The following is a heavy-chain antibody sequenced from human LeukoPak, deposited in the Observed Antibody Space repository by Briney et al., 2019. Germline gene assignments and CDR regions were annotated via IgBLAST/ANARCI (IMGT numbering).Heavy chain of an antibody. CDR2: ISYDGSNK. CDR3: VGVYYYYMDV. CDR1: GFTFSGYA. V-gene: IGHV3-30-3*01. J-gene: IGHJ6*03. Sequence: GGSLRLSRAASGFTFSGYAMHWVRQAPGKGLEWVAVISYDGSNKYYADSVKGRFTISRDNSKNTLYLQMNSLRAEDTAVYYCVGVYYYYMDVWGKGTTVTVS.